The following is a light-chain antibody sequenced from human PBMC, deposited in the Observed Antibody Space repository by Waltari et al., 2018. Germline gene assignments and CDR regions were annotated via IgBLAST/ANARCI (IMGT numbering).Light chain of an antibody. CDR2: SNN. CDR3: ATWDDTLHVL. Sequence: HSVLTQPPSASGTPGQRVTISCSGSSSNIGSNTVNWYQPLPGTAPQPLIYSNNHRPSGVPERFSGSKSGTSASLAISGLQSEDEADYYCATWDDTLHVLFGGGTKLTVL. CDR1: SSNIGSNT. J-gene: IGLJ2*01. V-gene: IGLV1-44*01.